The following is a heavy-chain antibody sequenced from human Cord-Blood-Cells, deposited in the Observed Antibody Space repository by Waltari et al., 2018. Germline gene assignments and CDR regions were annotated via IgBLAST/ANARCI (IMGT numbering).Heavy chain of an antibody. D-gene: IGHD2-2*01. Sequence: QVQLVQSGAEVKKPGASVKVSCKASGYTFTGHYMPWVRQAPGQGLEWMGWINPNSGGTNYAQKFQGRVTMTRDTSISTAYMELSRLRSDDTAVYYCARLTHCSSTSCSSRDAFDIWGQGTMVTVSS. CDR3: ARLTHCSSTSCSSRDAFDI. CDR1: GYTFTGHY. J-gene: IGHJ3*02. V-gene: IGHV1-2*02. CDR2: INPNSGGT.